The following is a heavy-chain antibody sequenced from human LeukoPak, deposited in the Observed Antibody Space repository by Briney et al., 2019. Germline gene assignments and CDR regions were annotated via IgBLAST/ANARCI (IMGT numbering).Heavy chain of an antibody. CDR3: ARAMYYYDSSGYYDY. CDR2: ISAYNGNT. V-gene: IGHV1-18*01. Sequence: ASEKVSCKASGYTFTSYGISWVRQAPGQGLEWMGWISAYNGNTNYAQKLQGRVTMTTDTSTSTAYMELRSLRSDDTAVYYCARAMYYYDSSGYYDYWGQGTLVTVSS. CDR1: GYTFTSYG. J-gene: IGHJ4*02. D-gene: IGHD3-22*01.